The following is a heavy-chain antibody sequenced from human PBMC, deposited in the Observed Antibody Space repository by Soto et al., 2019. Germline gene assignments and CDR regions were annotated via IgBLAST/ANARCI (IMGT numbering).Heavy chain of an antibody. CDR3: AREGWESWNSNRLFDY. CDR2: ISAYNGNT. V-gene: IGHV1-18*01. Sequence: ASVKVSCKASGYTFTSYGISWVRQAPGQGLEWMGWISAYNGNTNYAQKLQGRVTMTTDTSTSTAYMELRSLKSDDTAVYYCAREGWESWNSNRLFDYWGQGTLVTVSS. CDR1: GYTFTSYG. D-gene: IGHD1-7*01. J-gene: IGHJ4*02.